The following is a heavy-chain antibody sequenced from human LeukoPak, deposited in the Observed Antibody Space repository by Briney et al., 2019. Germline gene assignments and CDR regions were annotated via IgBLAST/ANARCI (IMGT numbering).Heavy chain of an antibody. CDR1: GFTFSSYS. J-gene: IGHJ4*02. Sequence: GGSLRLSCAASGFTFSSYSMNWVRQAPGKGLEWVSSISSSRSYIYYADSVKGRFTISRDNAKNTLYLQMNSLRAEDTAVYYCARGLLGIDYWGQGTLVTVSS. CDR2: ISSSRSYI. D-gene: IGHD2-8*02. CDR3: ARGLLGIDY. V-gene: IGHV3-21*01.